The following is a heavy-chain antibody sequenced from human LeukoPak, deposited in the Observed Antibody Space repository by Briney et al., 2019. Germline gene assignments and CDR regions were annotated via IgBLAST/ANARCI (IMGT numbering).Heavy chain of an antibody. CDR2: IIPIFGTA. CDR3: ARDLTTMIVYGMDV. CDR1: GGTFSSYA. V-gene: IGHV1-69*13. Sequence: GASVTVSCKASGGTFSSYAISWVRQAPGQGLEWMGGIIPIFGTANYAQKFQGRVTITADESTSTAYMELSSLRSEDTAVYYCARDLTTMIVYGMDVWGQGTTVTVSS. J-gene: IGHJ6*02. D-gene: IGHD3-22*01.